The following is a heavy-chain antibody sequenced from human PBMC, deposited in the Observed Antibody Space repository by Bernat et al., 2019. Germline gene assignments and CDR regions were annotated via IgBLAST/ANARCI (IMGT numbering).Heavy chain of an antibody. CDR1: GGSISSGGYY. CDR3: ARAAAALNDAFDI. CDR2: IYYSGST. J-gene: IGHJ3*02. V-gene: IGHV4-31*03. Sequence: QVQLQESGPGLVKPSQTLSLTCTVSGGSISSGGYYWSWIRQHPGKGLEWIGYIYYSGSTYYNPSLKSRVTISVYMSKNQFSLKLSSVTAADTAVYYCARAAAALNDAFDIWGQGTMVTVSS. D-gene: IGHD6-13*01.